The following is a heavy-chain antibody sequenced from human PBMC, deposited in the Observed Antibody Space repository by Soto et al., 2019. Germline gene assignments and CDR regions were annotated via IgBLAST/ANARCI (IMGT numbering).Heavy chain of an antibody. D-gene: IGHD2-21*02. J-gene: IGHJ4*02. CDR2: ISAYNGNT. CDR1: GYTFPSYA. CDR3: ARDVGLAYCGGDCYLHHIDY. V-gene: IGHV1-18*01. Sequence: ASVKVSCKASGYTFPSYAMHWVRQAPGQGLEWMGWISAYNGNTNYAQKLQGRVTMTTDTSTSTAYMELRSLRSDDTAVYYCARDVGLAYCGGDCYLHHIDYWGQGTLVNGSS.